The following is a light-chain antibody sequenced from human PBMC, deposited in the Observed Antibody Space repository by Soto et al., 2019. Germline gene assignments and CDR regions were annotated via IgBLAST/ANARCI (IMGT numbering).Light chain of an antibody. CDR1: QSLLHSNGYNY. Sequence: DIVMTQSPLSLPVTPGEPASISCRSSQSLLHSNGYNYLDWNLQKPGQSPQLLIYLGSNRASGVPNRFSGSGSGTDYTLKISRVEAEDVGVYYCMQALQPKWTFGQGTKVEIK. CDR3: MQALQPKWT. CDR2: LGS. V-gene: IGKV2-28*01. J-gene: IGKJ1*01.